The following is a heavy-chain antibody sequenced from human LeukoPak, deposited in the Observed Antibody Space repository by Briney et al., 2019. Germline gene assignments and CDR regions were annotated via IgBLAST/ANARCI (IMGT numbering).Heavy chain of an antibody. J-gene: IGHJ4*02. V-gene: IGHV3-7*01. CDR2: IHPEGNEK. Sequence: GGSLRLSCAVSGFTFSDFWMSWVRQAPGRGLEWVANIHPEGNEKYHVESVKGRFTISRDNAKNSLFLQMNGLRVEDTAVYYCARDGKVRGVFDYWGQGTLVTVSS. D-gene: IGHD3-10*01. CDR3: ARDGKVRGVFDY. CDR1: GFTFSDFW.